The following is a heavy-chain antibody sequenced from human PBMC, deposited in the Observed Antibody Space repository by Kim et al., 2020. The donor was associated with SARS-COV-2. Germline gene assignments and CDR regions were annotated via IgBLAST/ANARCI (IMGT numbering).Heavy chain of an antibody. Sequence: GGSLRLSCAASGFTFRIYWMHWVRQAPGKGLVWVSRINTDGTFSNYADSVRGRFTISRDLATNTVYLQMNSLRAEDTAVYFCAGAVGPTRNDFWGQGTVV. CDR2: INTDGTFS. J-gene: IGHJ4*02. CDR1: GFTFRIYW. D-gene: IGHD3-16*01. CDR3: AGAVGPTRNDF. V-gene: IGHV3-74*01.